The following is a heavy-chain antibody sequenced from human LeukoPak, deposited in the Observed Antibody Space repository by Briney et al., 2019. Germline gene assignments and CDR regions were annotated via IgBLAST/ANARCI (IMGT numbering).Heavy chain of an antibody. D-gene: IGHD1-1*01. J-gene: IGHJ3*02. CDR1: GASISSYY. V-gene: IGHV4-59*01. CDR2: IYYSGST. CDR3: ARDRGSYYAFDI. Sequence: SETLSPTCTVSGASISSYYWSWIRQPPGKGLEWIGHIYYSGSTNYNPSLKSRVTISVDTSKNQFSLKLSSMTAADTAMYYCARDRGSYYAFDIWGQGTMVTVSS.